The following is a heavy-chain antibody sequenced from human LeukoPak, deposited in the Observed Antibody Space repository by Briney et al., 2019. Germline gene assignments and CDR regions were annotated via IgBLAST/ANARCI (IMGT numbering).Heavy chain of an antibody. CDR3: ARADYDTSAYYYTFDY. CDR2: IYYRGST. V-gene: IGHV4-59*01. D-gene: IGHD3-22*01. J-gene: IGHJ4*02. Sequence: PSETLSLTCAVYGGSFSGYYWSWIRQPPGKGLEWIGYIYYRGSTNYNPSLKSRVTISVDTSKNQFSLKLSSVTAADTAVYYCARADYDTSAYYYTFDYWGLGTLVTVSS. CDR1: GGSFSGYY.